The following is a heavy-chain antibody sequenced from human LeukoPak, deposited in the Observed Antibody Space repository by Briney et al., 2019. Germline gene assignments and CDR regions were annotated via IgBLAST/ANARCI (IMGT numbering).Heavy chain of an antibody. CDR1: GGSFSGYY. J-gene: IGHJ4*02. Sequence: PSETLSLTCAVYGGSFSGYYWSWIRQPPGKGLEWIGEINHSGSTNYNPSLKSRVTISVDTSKNQFSLKLSSVTAADTAVYYCARGVSTYYYGSGSYYVDYWGQGTLVTVSS. D-gene: IGHD3-10*01. CDR2: INHSGST. CDR3: ARGVSTYYYGSGSYYVDY. V-gene: IGHV4-34*01.